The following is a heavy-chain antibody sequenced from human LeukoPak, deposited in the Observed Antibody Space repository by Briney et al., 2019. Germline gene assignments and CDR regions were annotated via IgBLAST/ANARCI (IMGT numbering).Heavy chain of an antibody. V-gene: IGHV3-23*01. CDR1: GFTFSSYA. J-gene: IGHJ4*02. CDR2: ISGSGGST. D-gene: IGHD6-13*01. CDR3: AKDLRIRERGAAAGMPLRY. Sequence: GGSLRLSCAASGFTFSSYAMSWVRQAPGKGLEWVSAISGSGGSTYYADSVKGRFTISRDNSKNTLYLQMNSLRAEDTAVYYCAKDLRIRERGAAAGMPLRYWGQGTLVTVSS.